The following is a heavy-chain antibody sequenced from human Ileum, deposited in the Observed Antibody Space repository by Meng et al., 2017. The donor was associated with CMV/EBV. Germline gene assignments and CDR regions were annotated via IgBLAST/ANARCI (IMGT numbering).Heavy chain of an antibody. V-gene: IGHV3-9*02. Sequence: CAASGFISDDYAMHWVRQAPGKGLEWVSGISWNSGSIGYADSVKGRFTIPRDNAKYSLYLQMDSLRAEDMALYYCAKDNESGLEIVVVPAAIFDNWGQGTLVTVSS. CDR1: GFISDDYA. D-gene: IGHD2-2*02. CDR2: ISWNSGSI. J-gene: IGHJ4*02. CDR3: AKDNESGLEIVVVPAAIFDN.